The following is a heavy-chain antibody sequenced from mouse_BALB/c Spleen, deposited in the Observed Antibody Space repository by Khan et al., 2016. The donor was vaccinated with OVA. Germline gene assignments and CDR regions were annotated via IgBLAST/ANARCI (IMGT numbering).Heavy chain of an antibody. CDR3: ARRGYEYGRGALFAY. V-gene: IGHV2-2*02. CDR2: IWSAGST. D-gene: IGHD2-4*01. Sequence: QVQLKQSGPGLVQPSQSLSITCTVSGFSLSNYSLHWVRQSPGKGLEWLGIIWSAGSTDYNAAFISRLTISKDNSRSQVFFKMNSLQPNDTAIYYCARRGYEYGRGALFAYWGQGTLVTGSA. J-gene: IGHJ3*01. CDR1: GFSLSNYS.